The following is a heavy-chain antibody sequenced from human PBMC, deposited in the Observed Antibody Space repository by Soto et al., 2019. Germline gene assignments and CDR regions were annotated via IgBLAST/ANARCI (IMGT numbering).Heavy chain of an antibody. D-gene: IGHD1-26*01. CDR2: ISGSGGET. J-gene: IGHJ4*02. CDR3: AKVVGATGGY. CDR1: GLTFSSYA. Sequence: GGSLRLSCAASGLTFSSYAMSWVRQAPGKGLEWVSSISGSGGETNYAESMKGRFSISRDNSKSTLYLQMDSLRAEDTAVYYCAKVVGATGGYWGQGTLVTVSS. V-gene: IGHV3-23*01.